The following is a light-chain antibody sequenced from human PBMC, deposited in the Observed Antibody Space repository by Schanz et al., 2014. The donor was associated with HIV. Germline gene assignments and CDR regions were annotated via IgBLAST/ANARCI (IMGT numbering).Light chain of an antibody. V-gene: IGKV3-15*01. J-gene: IGKJ2*01. Sequence: EIVMTQSPATLSVSPGERATLSCRASQSVSANLAWYQQKPGQAPRLLIYGTSTRATGIPARFSGSGSGTEFTLTISSLQSEDFATYYCQQYNDGSYTFGQGTKLEIK. CDR1: QSVSAN. CDR2: GTS. CDR3: QQYNDGSYT.